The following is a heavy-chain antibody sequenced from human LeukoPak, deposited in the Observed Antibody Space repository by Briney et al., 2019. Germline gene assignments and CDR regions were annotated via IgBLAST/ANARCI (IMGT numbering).Heavy chain of an antibody. Sequence: GGSLRLSCAASGFAFSNAWMSWVRQAPGKGLEWVGRIKSKPNGGTTDYAAPVKGRFTISRDDSKNTVFLQINTLKTEDTAMYYRTSDDPINRAWGQGTLVTVSS. CDR1: GFAFSNAW. D-gene: IGHD2/OR15-2a*01. CDR2: IKSKPNGGTT. J-gene: IGHJ4*02. CDR3: TSDDPINRA. V-gene: IGHV3-15*01.